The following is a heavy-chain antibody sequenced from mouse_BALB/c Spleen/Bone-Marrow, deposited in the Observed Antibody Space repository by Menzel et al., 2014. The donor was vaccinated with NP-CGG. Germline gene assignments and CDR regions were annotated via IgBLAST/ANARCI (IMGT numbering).Heavy chain of an antibody. CDR3: XXXDYSFAY. CDR2: INPGSGGT. J-gene: IGHJ3*01. Sequence: LGESGSELVRPGTSVKVSCKASGYAFTNYLIEWVKQRPGQGLEWIGGINPGSGGTNYNEKFKGKATLTADKSSCTAYMQLSSLTSDXXXXXXXXXXDYSFAYWGXGTLVTVSA. D-gene: IGHD2-13*01. V-gene: IGHV1-54*01. CDR1: GYAFTNYL.